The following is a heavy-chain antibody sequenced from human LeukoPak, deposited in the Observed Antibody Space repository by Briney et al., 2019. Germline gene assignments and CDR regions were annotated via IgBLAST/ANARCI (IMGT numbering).Heavy chain of an antibody. CDR3: AKGPLRGTPYYFDY. CDR2: ITSGTRT. D-gene: IGHD1-1*01. CDR1: GFTFSSHG. J-gene: IGHJ4*02. Sequence: GGTLRLSCVASGFTFSSHGMNWVRQAPGKGLEWVSGITSGTRTYYADSVKGRFAISRDNSKNTMYLQMNSLRAEDTAVYYCAKGPLRGTPYYFDYWGRGTLVTVSS. V-gene: IGHV3-23*01.